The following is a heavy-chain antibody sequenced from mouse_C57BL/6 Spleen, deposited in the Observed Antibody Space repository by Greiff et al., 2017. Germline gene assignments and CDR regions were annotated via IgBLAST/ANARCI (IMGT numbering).Heavy chain of an antibody. CDR1: GFTFSDYG. Sequence: EVHLVVSGGGLVKPGGSLKLSCAASGFTFSDYGMHWVRQAPEKGLEWVAYSSSGSSTIYYADTVKGRFTIARDNAKNTLFLQMTSLRSEDTAMYYCARGGYGSEDYAMDYWGQGTSVTVSS. D-gene: IGHD1-1*01. CDR3: ARGGYGSEDYAMDY. J-gene: IGHJ4*01. CDR2: SSSGSSTI. V-gene: IGHV5-17*01.